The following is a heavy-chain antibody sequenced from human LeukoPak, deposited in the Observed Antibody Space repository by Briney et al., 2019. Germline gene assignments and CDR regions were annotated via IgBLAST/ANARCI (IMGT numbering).Heavy chain of an antibody. CDR1: GFTSDDYA. J-gene: IGHJ3*02. D-gene: IGHD6-6*01. V-gene: IGHV3-9*02. CDR3: ARIFLIAAPYDAFDI. CDR2: ISWNRGSI. Sequence: LAGGSLRLSCAASGFTSDDYAMHWVRQAPGKGLEWVSGISWNRGSIGYADSVKGRFTISRDNAKNSLYLQMNSLRAEDTAVYYCARIFLIAAPYDAFDIWGQGTMVTVSS.